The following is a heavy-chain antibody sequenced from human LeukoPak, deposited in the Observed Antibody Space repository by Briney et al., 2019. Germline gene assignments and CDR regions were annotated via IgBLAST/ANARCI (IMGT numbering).Heavy chain of an antibody. CDR3: ARDQDWNDRGGLDY. J-gene: IGHJ4*02. CDR1: GFTFSTYS. CDR2: ISTSSSYI. V-gene: IGHV3-21*01. D-gene: IGHD1-1*01. Sequence: GGSLRLSCAASGFTFSTYSMNWVRQAPGKGLEWVSLISTSSSYIYYADSVKGRFTISRDNSKNSLYLQMNSLRAEDTAVYYCARDQDWNDRGGLDYWGQGTLVIVSS.